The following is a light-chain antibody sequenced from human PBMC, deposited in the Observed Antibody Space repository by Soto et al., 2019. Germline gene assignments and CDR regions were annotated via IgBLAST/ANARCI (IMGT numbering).Light chain of an antibody. CDR1: SADIGDFDL. V-gene: IGLV2-23*02. Sequence: QSALTQPASVSGSPGQSVTITCSGSSADIGDFDLVSWYQQYPGKSPKFIIFEVTKRPSGVSHRFSAYKSGNTAYLTISGLQAEDEADYYCCSYAGSFRYVFGTGTKLTVL. CDR2: EVT. J-gene: IGLJ1*01. CDR3: CSYAGSFRYV.